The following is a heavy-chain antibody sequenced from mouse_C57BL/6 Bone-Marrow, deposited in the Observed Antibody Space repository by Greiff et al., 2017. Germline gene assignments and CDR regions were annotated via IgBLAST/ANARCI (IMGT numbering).Heavy chain of an antibody. V-gene: IGHV14-4*01. J-gene: IGHJ2*01. Sequence: VHVKQSGAELVRPGASVKLSCTASGFNIKDDYMHWVKQRPEQGLEWIGWIDPENGDTEYASKFQGKATITADTSSNTAYLQLSSLTSEDTAVYYCTTDDYGSRNYWGQGTTLTVSS. CDR3: TTDDYGSRNY. CDR1: GFNIKDDY. CDR2: IDPENGDT. D-gene: IGHD1-1*01.